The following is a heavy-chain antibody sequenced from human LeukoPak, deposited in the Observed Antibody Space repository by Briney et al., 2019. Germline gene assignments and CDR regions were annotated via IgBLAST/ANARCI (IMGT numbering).Heavy chain of an antibody. CDR1: GFTLSSYL. V-gene: IGHV3-7*01. D-gene: IGHD2-15*01. J-gene: IGHJ4*02. CDR2: IKKDGSEE. CDR3: GGGPGY. Sequence: GGSLRLSCAASGFTLSSYLMSWVRQAPGRGLEWVANIKKDGSEENYLDSVKGRFTVSRDNAKNSLYLQMNSLRAEDTAVYYCGGGPGYWGQGTLVTVSS.